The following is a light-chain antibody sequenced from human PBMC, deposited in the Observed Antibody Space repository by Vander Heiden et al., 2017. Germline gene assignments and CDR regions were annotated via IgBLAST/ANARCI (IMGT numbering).Light chain of an antibody. CDR3: QQNYDTPPLT. CDR1: QSISSY. V-gene: IGKV1-39*01. Sequence: DMQMTQSPSSLSASVGDRVTITCRASQSISSYLNWYQQKPGIAPKLLIYAASTLQTGVPSRFSGSGSGTAFTLTISSLQPEDFAIYYCQQNYDTPPLTFGGGTKVEL. J-gene: IGKJ4*01. CDR2: AAS.